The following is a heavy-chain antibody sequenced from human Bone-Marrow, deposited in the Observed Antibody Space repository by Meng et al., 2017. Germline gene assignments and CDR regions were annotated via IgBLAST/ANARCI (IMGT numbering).Heavy chain of an antibody. V-gene: IGHV4-34*01. CDR1: GGSFSDYY. D-gene: IGHD4-11*01. CDR2: INHSGST. Sequence: QVRLKRWGAGLLKPSEPLSLTCVVSGGSFSDYYWSWIRQPPGKGLEWIGEINHSGSTNYNPSLESRATISVDTSQNNLSLKLSSVTAADSAVYYCARGPTTMAHDFDYWGQGTLVTVSS. CDR3: ARGPTTMAHDFDY. J-gene: IGHJ4*02.